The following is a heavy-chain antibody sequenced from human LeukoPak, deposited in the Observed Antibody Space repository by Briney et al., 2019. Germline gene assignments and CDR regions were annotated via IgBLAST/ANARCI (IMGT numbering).Heavy chain of an antibody. CDR3: ASHENRYYFGV. Sequence: PSETLSLTCTVSAGSISSSSYYWGWIRQPPGKGLEWIGSIYYSGSTYCNPSLKSRVTISLDTSKTQFSLTLTSVTAADTAVYYCASHENRYYFGVWGQGTTVTVSS. CDR1: AGSISSSSYY. J-gene: IGHJ6*02. CDR2: IYYSGST. D-gene: IGHD3-10*01. V-gene: IGHV4-39*07.